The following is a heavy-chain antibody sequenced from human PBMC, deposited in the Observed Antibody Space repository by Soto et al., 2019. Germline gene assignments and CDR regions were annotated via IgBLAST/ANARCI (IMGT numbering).Heavy chain of an antibody. Sequence: GGSLRLSCAASGFTFSSYAMSWVRQAPGKGLEWVSAISGSGGSTYYADSVKGRFTISRDNSKNTLYLQMNSPRAEDTAVYYCAKYPVGYSSGWYSLAFDIWGQGTMVTVSS. J-gene: IGHJ3*02. D-gene: IGHD6-19*01. CDR1: GFTFSSYA. CDR2: ISGSGGST. V-gene: IGHV3-23*01. CDR3: AKYPVGYSSGWYSLAFDI.